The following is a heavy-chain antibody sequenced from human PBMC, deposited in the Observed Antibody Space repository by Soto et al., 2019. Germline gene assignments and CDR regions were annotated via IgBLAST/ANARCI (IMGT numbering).Heavy chain of an antibody. J-gene: IGHJ6*02. CDR2: ISAYNGNT. V-gene: IGHV1-18*01. CDR3: AREREYYYDSSGYYTPGYYYYGMDV. Sequence: QVQLVQSGAEVKKPGASVKVSCKASGYTFTSYGISWVRQAPGQGLEWMGWISAYNGNTNYAQKLQGRVTMTTDTSTSTAYVELRSLRSDDTAVYYCAREREYYYDSSGYYTPGYYYYGMDVWGQGTTVTVSS. D-gene: IGHD3-22*01. CDR1: GYTFTSYG.